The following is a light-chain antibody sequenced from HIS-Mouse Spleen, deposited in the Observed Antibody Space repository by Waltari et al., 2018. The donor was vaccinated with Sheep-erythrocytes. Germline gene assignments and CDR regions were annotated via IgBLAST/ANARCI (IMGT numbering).Light chain of an antibody. V-gene: IGLV3-1*01. CDR2: QDS. Sequence: SYELTQPPSVSVSPGQTASITCSGAQFGDQYACWYQQKPGQSPVLVIYQDSKRPSGIPERFSGSNSGNTATLTISGTQAMDEADYYCQAWDSSTAWVFGGGTKLTVL. CDR1: QFGDQY. J-gene: IGLJ3*02. CDR3: QAWDSSTAWV.